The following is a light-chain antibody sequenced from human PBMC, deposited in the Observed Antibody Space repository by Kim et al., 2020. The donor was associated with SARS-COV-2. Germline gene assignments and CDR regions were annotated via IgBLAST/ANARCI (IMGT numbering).Light chain of an antibody. Sequence: QSITISCSGTSSDVGGYNYVSWYQQHPGEAPKLIIYDVSNRPSGVSNRFSGSKSGNTASLTISGLQAEDEADYFCSSYTSSSTLEVFGGGTQLTVL. CDR1: SSDVGGYNY. CDR2: DVS. CDR3: SSYTSSSTLEV. J-gene: IGLJ3*02. V-gene: IGLV2-14*03.